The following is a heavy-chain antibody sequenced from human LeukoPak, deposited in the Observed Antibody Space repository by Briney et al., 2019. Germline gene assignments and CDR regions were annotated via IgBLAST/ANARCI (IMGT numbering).Heavy chain of an antibody. Sequence: SETLSLTCTVSSGSINNYYWSWIRQTPGKGLEWLGYILSSGRTNYNPSVKSRVTISVDTSKSQFFLKLSSVTAADTAVYYCARTNQISETAFDIWGQGTMVIVTS. J-gene: IGHJ3*02. CDR1: SGSINNYY. CDR2: ILSSGRT. D-gene: IGHD1-14*01. V-gene: IGHV4-59*01. CDR3: ARTNQISETAFDI.